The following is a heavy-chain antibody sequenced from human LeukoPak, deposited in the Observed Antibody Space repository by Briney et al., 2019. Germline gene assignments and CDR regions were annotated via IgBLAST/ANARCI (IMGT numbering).Heavy chain of an antibody. V-gene: IGHV4-4*02. CDR3: AREGGFYRPLDY. D-gene: IGHD3-3*01. J-gene: IGHJ4*02. CDR2: VHLDGRT. CDR1: GGSVISTKW. Sequence: SGSLSLTCAVSGGSVISTKWWTWVREPPGKGLEWIGEVHLDGRTNYNPSLESRLTMSVDVSENQVSLKLTSVTAADTAVYYCAREGGFYRPLDYSGQGTLVTVSS.